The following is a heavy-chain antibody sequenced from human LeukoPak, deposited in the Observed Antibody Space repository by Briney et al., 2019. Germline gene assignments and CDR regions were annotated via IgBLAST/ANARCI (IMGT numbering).Heavy chain of an antibody. CDR3: ARGLYHSDSSGYYSY. CDR1: GYTFTVYY. Sequence: ASVKVSCKSFGYTFTVYYIHWVRQALGQGLEWMGWINPESGATDYAQKFQGRVTMTRDTSISTAYMDLTSLRSDDTAVYYCARGLYHSDSSGYYSYWGQGTLVTVSS. CDR2: INPESGAT. J-gene: IGHJ4*02. D-gene: IGHD3-22*01. V-gene: IGHV1-2*02.